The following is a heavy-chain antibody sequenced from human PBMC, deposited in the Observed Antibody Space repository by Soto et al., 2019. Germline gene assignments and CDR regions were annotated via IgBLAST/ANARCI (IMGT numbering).Heavy chain of an antibody. D-gene: IGHD3-10*01. Sequence: EVQLLESGGGLVQPGGSLRLSCAASGFTFTTHAMNWVRQAPGKGLEWVSSISGSGGTTDYADSVKGRFTISRDNSKNTLDLQMNSLRAEDTAVYYWAKGLGEFSYYGMDVWGQGTTVTVSS. CDR2: ISGSGGTT. V-gene: IGHV3-23*01. J-gene: IGHJ6*02. CDR1: GFTFTTHA. CDR3: AKGLGEFSYYGMDV.